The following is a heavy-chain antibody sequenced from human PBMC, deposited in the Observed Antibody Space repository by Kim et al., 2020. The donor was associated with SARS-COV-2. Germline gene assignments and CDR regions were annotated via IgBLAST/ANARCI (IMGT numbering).Heavy chain of an antibody. CDR2: ST. J-gene: IGHJ4*02. Sequence: STNYHPPPRSRVTISVDTSKNQFSLKLSSVTAADTAVYYCARLRRGILDYWGQGTLVTVSS. CDR3: ARLRRGILDY. D-gene: IGHD3-3*02. V-gene: IGHV4-59*08.